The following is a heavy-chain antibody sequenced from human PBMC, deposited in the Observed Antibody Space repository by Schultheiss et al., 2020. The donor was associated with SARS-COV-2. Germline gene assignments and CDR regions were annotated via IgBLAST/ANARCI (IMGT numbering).Heavy chain of an antibody. D-gene: IGHD3-3*01. J-gene: IGHJ4*02. CDR2: ISYDGSNK. CDR3: ARDRKYYDFWSGYFGEVEAGVDY. Sequence: GGSLRLSCAASGFTFSSYAMHWVRQAPGKGLEWVAVISYDGSNKYYADSVKGRFTISRDNSKNTLYLQMNSLRAEDTAVYYCARDRKYYDFWSGYFGEVEAGVDYWGQGTLVTVSS. V-gene: IGHV3-30*01. CDR1: GFTFSSYA.